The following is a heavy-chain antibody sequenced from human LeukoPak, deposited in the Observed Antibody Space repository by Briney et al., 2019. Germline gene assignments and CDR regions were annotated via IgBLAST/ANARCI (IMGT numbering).Heavy chain of an antibody. CDR3: AREFDGSASGAGY. CDR2: MSSSSGLI. D-gene: IGHD1-26*01. V-gene: IGHV3-21*01. J-gene: IGHJ4*02. CDR1: GFTFSRYN. Sequence: GGSLRLSCAASGFTFSRYNMNWVRQAPGKGLEWVSSMSSSSGLIYYGDSVKGRFTVSRDNAKRSLYLQMNSLRADGTAVYYCAREFDGSASGAGYWGQGTLVTVSS.